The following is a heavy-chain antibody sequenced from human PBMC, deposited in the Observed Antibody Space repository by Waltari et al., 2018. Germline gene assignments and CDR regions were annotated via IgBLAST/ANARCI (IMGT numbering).Heavy chain of an antibody. CDR1: GASFSDYY. Sequence: QVQLQRWGAGLLGPSETLSLTCAVYGASFSDYYWGWVRQPPGKGLEWIGQIRHPGSTNYNPSLKSRVTISIDTPRSQFSLRLSSVTAADTALYFCTRGGNYDFWSHRPFVDPWGQGTLVTVSS. J-gene: IGHJ5*02. V-gene: IGHV4-34*01. CDR2: IRHPGST. CDR3: TRGGNYDFWSHRPFVDP. D-gene: IGHD3-3*01.